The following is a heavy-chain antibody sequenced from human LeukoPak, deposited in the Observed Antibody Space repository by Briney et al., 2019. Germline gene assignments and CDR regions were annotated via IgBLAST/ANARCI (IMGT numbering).Heavy chain of an antibody. V-gene: IGHV4-34*01. CDR3: AREYSSSSRWNWFDP. D-gene: IGHD6-6*01. Sequence: SETLSLTCAVYGGSFSAYYWSWIRQPPGKGLEWIGEINHSGSTNYNPSLESRVTISVDTSKNQFSLKLSSVTAADTAVYYCAREYSSSSRWNWFDPWGQGTLVTVSS. CDR1: GGSFSAYY. CDR2: INHSGST. J-gene: IGHJ5*02.